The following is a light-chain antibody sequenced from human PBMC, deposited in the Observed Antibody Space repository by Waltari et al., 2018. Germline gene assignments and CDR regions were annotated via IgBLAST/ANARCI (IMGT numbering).Light chain of an antibody. J-gene: IGLJ1*01. V-gene: IGLV2-14*03. CDR2: DVS. Sequence: HSALTQPASVSGSPGQSITISCTGTASDVGGYTLVSWYQQHPGKVPKVIIYDVSIRPSGISSRFSASKSGNTASLTISGLQAEDEAEYYCSSYTSSKTYLFGTGTKVSVL. CDR1: ASDVGGYTL. CDR3: SSYTSSKTYL.